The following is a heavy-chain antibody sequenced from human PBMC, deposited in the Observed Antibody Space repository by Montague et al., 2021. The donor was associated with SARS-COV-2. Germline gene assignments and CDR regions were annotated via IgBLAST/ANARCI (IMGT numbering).Heavy chain of an antibody. V-gene: IGHV4-39*01. CDR3: TRYVHMTWPEPSSGFDY. D-gene: IGHD1-1*01. Sequence: SETLSLTCTVSGDSISSSNYNWICIRQPPGKELEWIVSVHYSRKPYFNPSLKSRVTIYVDTSKNQLSLKLSSVTAADTAVYYCTRYVHMTWPEPSSGFDYWGQGTLVTVSS. CDR1: GDSISSSNYN. CDR2: VHYSRKP. J-gene: IGHJ4*02.